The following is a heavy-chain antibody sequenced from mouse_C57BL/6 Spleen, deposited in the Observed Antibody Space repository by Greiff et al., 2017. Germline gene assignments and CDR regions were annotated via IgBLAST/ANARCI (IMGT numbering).Heavy chain of an antibody. Sequence: EVQLQQSGPELVKPGASVKISCKASGYTFTDYYMNWVKQSHGKSLEWIGDINPNNGGTSYNQKFKGKATLTVDKSSSTAYMALRSLTSEDSAVYYCAREGKKWLLYYFDYWGQGTTLTVSS. CDR2: INPNNGGT. CDR1: GYTFTDYY. J-gene: IGHJ2*01. V-gene: IGHV1-26*01. D-gene: IGHD2-3*01. CDR3: AREGKKWLLYYFDY.